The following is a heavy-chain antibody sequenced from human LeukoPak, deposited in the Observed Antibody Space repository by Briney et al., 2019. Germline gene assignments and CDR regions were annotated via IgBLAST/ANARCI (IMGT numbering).Heavy chain of an antibody. J-gene: IGHJ6*03. CDR2: INYSGST. D-gene: IGHD5-12*01. Sequence: SETLSLTCTVSGGSISSSSYYWGWIRQPPGEGLEWIGSINYSGSTYYNPSLKIRVTISVDTSKNEFSLKLSSVTAADTAVYYCARAVATIVGDPFGYYYMDVWGKGTTVTISS. V-gene: IGHV4-39*07. CDR3: ARAVATIVGDPFGYYYMDV. CDR1: GGSISSSSYY.